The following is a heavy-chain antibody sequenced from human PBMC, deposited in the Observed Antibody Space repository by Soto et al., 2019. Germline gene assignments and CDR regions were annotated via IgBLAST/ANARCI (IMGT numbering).Heavy chain of an antibody. J-gene: IGHJ6*02. V-gene: IGHV3-23*01. CDR1: GFTFSSYA. D-gene: IGHD1-26*01. CDR2: ISGSGGST. Sequence: GGSLRLSCAASGFTFSSYAMSWVRQAPGKGLEWVSAISGSGGSTYYADSVKGRFTISRDNSKNTLYLQMNSLRAEDTAVYYCARNPSKDQWELGLPGYYYYGMDVWGQGTTVTVSS. CDR3: ARNPSKDQWELGLPGYYYYGMDV.